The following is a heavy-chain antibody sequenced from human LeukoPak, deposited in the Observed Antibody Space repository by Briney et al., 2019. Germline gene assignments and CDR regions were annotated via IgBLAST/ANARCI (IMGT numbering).Heavy chain of an antibody. CDR1: GFTFSSCA. V-gene: IGHV3-64*04. J-gene: IGHJ4*02. Sequence: GGSLRLSCSASGFTFSSCAMHWVRQAPGMGLEYVSGINDHGDTTHYGDSVRGRVTISRDDSKNTLYLQMNSLRAEDTAVYYCARGGSGWSFDYWGQGTLVTVSS. CDR2: INDHGDTT. CDR3: ARGGSGWSFDY. D-gene: IGHD6-13*01.